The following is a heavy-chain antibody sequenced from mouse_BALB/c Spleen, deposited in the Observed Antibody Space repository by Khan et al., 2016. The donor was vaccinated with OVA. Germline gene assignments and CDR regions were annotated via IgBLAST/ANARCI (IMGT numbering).Heavy chain of an antibody. CDR2: ITSGGSYT. CDR1: VFIFSSYA. Sequence: EVELVESGGGLVKPGGSLKLSCAASVFIFSSYAMSWVSQTPEKRLEWVATITSGGSYTYYLDSVKGRVTISRDNAQSTLSMQMSSLRSEDTAMYYCARRPYGYWGQDTTLTVSS. V-gene: IGHV5-9-3*01. CDR3: ARRPYGY. D-gene: IGHD2-10*02. J-gene: IGHJ2*01.